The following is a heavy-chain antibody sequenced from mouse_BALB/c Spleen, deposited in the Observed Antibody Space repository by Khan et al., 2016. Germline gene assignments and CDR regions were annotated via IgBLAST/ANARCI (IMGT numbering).Heavy chain of an antibody. V-gene: IGHV10S3*01. CDR1: GFTFNTNA. J-gene: IGHJ4*01. CDR2: IRSKSNNYAI. Sequence: EVQLVETGGGLVQPKGSLKLSCAASGFTFNTNAMNWVRQSPGKGLEWVARIRSKSNNYAIYYAESVKDSFTISRDDSQSMLYLQMNNLKSEDTAMYYCARDHCNYYVMDYWGQGTSVTVSS. CDR3: ARDHCNYYVMDY. D-gene: IGHD1-2*01.